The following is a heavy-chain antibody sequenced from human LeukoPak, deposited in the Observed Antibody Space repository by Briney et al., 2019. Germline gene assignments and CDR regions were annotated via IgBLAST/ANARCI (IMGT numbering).Heavy chain of an antibody. V-gene: IGHV3-30-3*01. Sequence: GGSLRLSCAASGFTFSSYAMHWVRQAPGKGLEWVAVISYDGSNKYYADSVKGRFTISRDNSKNTLYLQMNSLRAEDTAVYYCARSGGYSSGWLDYWGQGTLVTVSS. CDR3: ARSGGYSSGWLDY. CDR2: ISYDGSNK. D-gene: IGHD6-19*01. J-gene: IGHJ4*02. CDR1: GFTFSSYA.